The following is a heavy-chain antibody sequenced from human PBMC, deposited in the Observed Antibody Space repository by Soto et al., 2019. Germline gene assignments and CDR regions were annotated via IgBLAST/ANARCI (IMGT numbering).Heavy chain of an antibody. Sequence: SETLSLTCTVSGGSISSSSYYWGWIRQPPGKGLEWIGSIYYSGSTYYNPSLKSRVTISVDTSKNQFSLKLSSVTAADTAVYYCASRSHWYFDLWGRGTLVTVSS. CDR3: ASRSHWYFDL. D-gene: IGHD3-16*02. J-gene: IGHJ2*01. V-gene: IGHV4-39*01. CDR1: GGSISSSSYY. CDR2: IYYSGST.